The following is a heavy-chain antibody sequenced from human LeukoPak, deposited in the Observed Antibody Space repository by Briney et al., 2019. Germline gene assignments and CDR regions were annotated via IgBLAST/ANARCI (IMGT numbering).Heavy chain of an antibody. CDR3: ARNHYEPHYYFYIDV. D-gene: IGHD3-3*01. CDR1: LGSLSTYS. CDR2: VSYNGRP. Sequence: SETLSLTYTVSLGSLSTYSWSWIRQSPGKGLELIGFVSYNGRPNHNPSLRSRVTISVGPSKNQFSLKLRSVTAADTAVYYCARNHYEPHYYFYIDVWGKGTRVTVSS. V-gene: IGHV4-59*01. J-gene: IGHJ6*03.